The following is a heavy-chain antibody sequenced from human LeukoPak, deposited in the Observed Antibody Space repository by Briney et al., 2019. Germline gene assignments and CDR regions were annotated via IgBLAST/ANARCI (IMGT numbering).Heavy chain of an antibody. Sequence: GGTLRLSCAVSGFTFSNYAMSWVRQAPGKGLEWVTAFSGSGASTYYADSVKGRFTISRDNSNNTLYLQMYSLRAEDTAVYYCAKALSWSRSIAVAGYACGFDYWGQGTLVTVSS. CDR2: FSGSGAST. D-gene: IGHD6-19*01. V-gene: IGHV3-23*01. J-gene: IGHJ4*02. CDR1: GFTFSNYA. CDR3: AKALSWSRSIAVAGYACGFDY.